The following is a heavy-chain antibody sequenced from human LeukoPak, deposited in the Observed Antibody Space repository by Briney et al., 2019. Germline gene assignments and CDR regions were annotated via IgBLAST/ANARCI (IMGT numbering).Heavy chain of an antibody. Sequence: GGSLRLSCAASGFTFSSYAMSWVRQASGKGLEWVSAISGSGGSTYYADSVKGRFTISRDNSKNTLYLQMNSLRAEDTAVYYCAKDQAWFGELDYWGQGTLVTVSS. J-gene: IGHJ4*02. V-gene: IGHV3-23*01. D-gene: IGHD3-10*01. CDR1: GFTFSSYA. CDR3: AKDQAWFGELDY. CDR2: ISGSGGST.